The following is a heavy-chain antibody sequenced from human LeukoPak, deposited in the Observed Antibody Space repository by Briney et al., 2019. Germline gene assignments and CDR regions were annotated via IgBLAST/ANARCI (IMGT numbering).Heavy chain of an antibody. CDR3: ASAIVAGTGY. J-gene: IGHJ4*02. CDR2: ISYDGSNK. D-gene: IGHD6-19*01. V-gene: IGHV3-30*04. CDR1: GFTFSSYA. Sequence: GGSLRLSCAASGFTFSSYAMHWVRQAPGKGLEWVAVISYDGSNKYYADSVKGRFTISRDNSKNTLYLQMNSLRAEDTAVYYCASAIVAGTGYWGQGRMVGVSS.